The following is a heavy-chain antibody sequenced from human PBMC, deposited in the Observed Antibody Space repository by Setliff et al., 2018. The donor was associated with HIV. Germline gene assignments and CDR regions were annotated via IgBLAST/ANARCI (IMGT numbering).Heavy chain of an antibody. J-gene: IGHJ3*02. Sequence: SETLSLTCTVSGDPISRDFYYWNWIRQPAGKGLEWIGHIYTNGRTHYNPSPKSRVTISMDTSKNQFSLKLSSVTAADTAVYYCARNDAFDIWGQGTLVTVSS. V-gene: IGHV4-61*09. CDR1: GDPISRDFYY. CDR2: IYTNGRT. CDR3: ARNDAFDI.